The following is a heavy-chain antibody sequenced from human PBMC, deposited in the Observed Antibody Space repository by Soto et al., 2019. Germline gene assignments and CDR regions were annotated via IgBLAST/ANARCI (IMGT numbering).Heavy chain of an antibody. CDR1: GGSISSGGYY. D-gene: IGHD4-17*01. CDR2: IYYSGST. J-gene: IGHJ5*02. Sequence: SETLSLTCTVSGGSISSGGYYWSWIRQHPGKGLEWIGYIYYSGSTYYNPSLKSRVTISVDTSKNQFSLKLSSVTAADTAVYYCARAEYGDSRRSFDPWGQGTLGTVSS. V-gene: IGHV4-31*03. CDR3: ARAEYGDSRRSFDP.